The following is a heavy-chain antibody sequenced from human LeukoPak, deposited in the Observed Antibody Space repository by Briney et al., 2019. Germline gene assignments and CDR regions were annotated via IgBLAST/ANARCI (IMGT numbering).Heavy chain of an antibody. CDR3: ARGPHKFDY. V-gene: IGHV4-59*01. J-gene: IGHJ4*02. Sequence: SETVSLTCTVSGGSISSYYWSWIRQPPGKGLEWIGYISYSGSTNYNPSLKSRVTISVDTSKHQFSLKLSAVTAADTAVYYCARGPHKFDYWGQGSVDPVSS. CDR1: GGSISSYY. CDR2: ISYSGST.